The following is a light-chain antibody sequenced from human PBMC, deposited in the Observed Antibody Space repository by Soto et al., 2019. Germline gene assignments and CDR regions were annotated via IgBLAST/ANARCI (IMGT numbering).Light chain of an antibody. CDR3: QQRNVWLWT. CDR1: QSVSSN. V-gene: IGKV3D-15*01. CDR2: GAS. J-gene: IGKJ1*01. Sequence: IVLTQSPATLSVSPGERATLSCRASQSVSSNLAWHQQRPGQAPRLLIYGASTRATGIPDRFSGSGSGTDFTLTISRLEPEDFAVYYCQQRNVWLWTFGQGTKVDIK.